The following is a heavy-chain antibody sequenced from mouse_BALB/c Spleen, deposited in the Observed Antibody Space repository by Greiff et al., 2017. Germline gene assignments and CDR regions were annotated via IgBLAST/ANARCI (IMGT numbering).Heavy chain of an antibody. Sequence: EVKLVESGGGLVQPGGSRKLSCAASGFTFSSFGMHWVRQAPEKGLEWVAYISSGSSTIYYADTVKGRFTISRDNPKNTLFLQMTSLRSEDTAMYYCASLDSSGYGFAYWGQGTLVTVSA. CDR1: GFTFSSFG. V-gene: IGHV5-17*02. J-gene: IGHJ3*01. CDR2: ISSGSSTI. D-gene: IGHD3-2*01. CDR3: ASLDSSGYGFAY.